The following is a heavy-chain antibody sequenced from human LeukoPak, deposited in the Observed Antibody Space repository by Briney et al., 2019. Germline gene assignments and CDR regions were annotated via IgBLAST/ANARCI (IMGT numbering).Heavy chain of an antibody. J-gene: IGHJ4*02. CDR1: GDSISSTTYY. CDR3: ARGLYDGGSWFHFDS. V-gene: IGHV4-39*02. CDR2: IYFTGTT. Sequence: PSETLSLTCTVSGDSISSTTYYWAWIRQPPGKGLEWIGNIYFTGTTFYNPSLKSRVIMSIGTSKNHFSLDLNSVTAADIAVYYCARGLYDGGSWFHFDSWGQGTLVTVSS. D-gene: IGHD6-13*01.